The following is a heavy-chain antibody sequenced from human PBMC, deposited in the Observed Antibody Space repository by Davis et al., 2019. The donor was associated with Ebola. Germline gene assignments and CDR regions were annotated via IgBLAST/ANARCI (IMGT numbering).Heavy chain of an antibody. Sequence: GESLKISCAASGFTFSSYAMSWVRQAPGKGLEWVSAISGSGGSIYYADSVKGRFTISRDNAKNSLYLQMNSLRAEDTAVYYCARDGTSSSWYTVDYWGQGTLVTVSS. J-gene: IGHJ4*02. V-gene: IGHV3-23*01. CDR1: GFTFSSYA. CDR2: ISGSGGSI. D-gene: IGHD6-13*01. CDR3: ARDGTSSSWYTVDY.